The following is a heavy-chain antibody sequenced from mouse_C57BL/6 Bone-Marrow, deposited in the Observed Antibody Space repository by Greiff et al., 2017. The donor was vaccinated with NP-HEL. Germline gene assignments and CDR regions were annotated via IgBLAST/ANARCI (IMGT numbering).Heavy chain of an antibody. CDR3: ARDAYYGNYDAMDY. CDR1: GFTFSDYY. Sequence: EVQVVESEGGLVQPGSSMKLSCTASGFTFSDYYMAWVRQVPEKGLEWVANINYDGSSTYYLDSLKSRFIISRDSAKNILYLQMSSLKSEDTATYYCARDAYYGNYDAMDYWGQGTSVTVSS. CDR2: INYDGSST. J-gene: IGHJ4*01. D-gene: IGHD2-1*01. V-gene: IGHV5-16*01.